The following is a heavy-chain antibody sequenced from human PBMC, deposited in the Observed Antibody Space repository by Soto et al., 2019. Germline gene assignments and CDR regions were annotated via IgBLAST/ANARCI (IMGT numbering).Heavy chain of an antibody. D-gene: IGHD3-22*01. Sequence: EASVKVSCKASGGTFSSYAISWVRQAPGQGLEWMGGIIPIFGTANYAQKFQGRVTITADESTSTAYMELSSLRSEDTAVYYCARAQTYYYDSSGYYPGDYWGQGTLVTVSS. CDR1: GGTFSSYA. CDR3: ARAQTYYYDSSGYYPGDY. CDR2: IIPIFGTA. J-gene: IGHJ4*02. V-gene: IGHV1-69*13.